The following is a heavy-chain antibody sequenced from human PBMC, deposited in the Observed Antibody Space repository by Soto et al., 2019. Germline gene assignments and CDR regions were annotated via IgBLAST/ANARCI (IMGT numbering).Heavy chain of an antibody. CDR3: ARGVSAGVDY. V-gene: IGHV1-8*01. Sequence: QVPLVQSGAEVREPGASVKVSCKASGYSFTSPDINWVRQTAGQGLEWMGWMQPSTGRTGYAQKFQGRVTMTRDTSINTAYMELTTLTSDDTAFYYCARGVSAGVDYWGQGTLVTVSS. J-gene: IGHJ4*02. CDR2: MQPSTGRT. D-gene: IGHD1-26*01. CDR1: GYSFTSPD.